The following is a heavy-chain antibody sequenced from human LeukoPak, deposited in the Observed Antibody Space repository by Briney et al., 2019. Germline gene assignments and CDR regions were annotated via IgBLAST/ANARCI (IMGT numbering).Heavy chain of an antibody. CDR2: IKSKTDGGTT. CDR1: GFSFTNAW. CDR3: TADIGGSSGWYEGAFDV. D-gene: IGHD6-19*01. Sequence: GGSLRLSCVASGFSFTNAWMNWVRRAPGKGLEWVGRIKSKTDGGTTDYGAPVNDRFNISRDDSKSTLYLQMNSLKTEDTAVYYCTADIGGSSGWYEGAFDVWGQGTMVIVSS. V-gene: IGHV3-15*07. J-gene: IGHJ3*01.